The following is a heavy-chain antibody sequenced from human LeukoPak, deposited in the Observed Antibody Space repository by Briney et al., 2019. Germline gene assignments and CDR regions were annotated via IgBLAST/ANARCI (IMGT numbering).Heavy chain of an antibody. J-gene: IGHJ6*03. D-gene: IGHD2-2*03. CDR2: INPNSGGT. CDR3: AGDGYCSSTSCYVESYYYYMDV. CDR1: GYTFTGYY. V-gene: IGHV1-2*02. Sequence: ASVKVSCKASGYTFTGYYMHWVRQAPGQGLEWMGWINPNSGGTNYAQKFQGRVTMTRDMSTSTVYMELSSLRSEDTAVYYCAGDGYCSSTSCYVESYYYYMDVWGKGTTVTVSS.